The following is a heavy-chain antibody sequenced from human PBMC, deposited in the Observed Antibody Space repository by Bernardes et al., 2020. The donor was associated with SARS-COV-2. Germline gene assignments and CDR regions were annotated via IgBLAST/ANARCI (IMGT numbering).Heavy chain of an antibody. CDR1: GCTFSDHG. CDR2: IRVSGGRT. J-gene: IGHJ5*02. V-gene: IGHV3-23*01. CDR3: AKDTGYDSGVNWFDP. Sequence: LRLPCSAAGCTFSDHGMAWFRQDLGCGLEWVAAIRVSGGRTFYADSVKGRFTITRDNSKNAVSLLMNSLRAEDAAIYYCAKDTGYDSGVNWFDPWGQGTLVTVSS. D-gene: IGHD3-3*01.